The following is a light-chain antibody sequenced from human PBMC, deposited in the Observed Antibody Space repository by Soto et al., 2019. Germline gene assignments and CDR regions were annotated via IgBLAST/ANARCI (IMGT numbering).Light chain of an antibody. J-gene: IGLJ3*02. Sequence: QSALTQPPSASGAPGQSVTISCTGTSSDVGGYNYVSWYQQHPGKAPKLMIYEVSKRPSGVPDRFSGSKSGDTASLTVSGLKAEAEADCHCNSYAGSIWVFGGRTKLTVL. CDR2: EVS. CDR1: SSDVGGYNY. V-gene: IGLV2-8*01. CDR3: NSYAGSIWV.